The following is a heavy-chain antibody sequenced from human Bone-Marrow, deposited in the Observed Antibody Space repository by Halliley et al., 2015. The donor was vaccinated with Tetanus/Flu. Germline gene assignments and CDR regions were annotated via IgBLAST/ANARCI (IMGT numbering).Heavy chain of an antibody. Sequence: SLRLSCTASRFISSSMNWVRQAPGKGLEWVSAISLTGGTTFYADSVKGRFTISSANSKNTLYLQMNSLRVEDTAVYYCAKDSDEDKVLVPADYAFDVWGQGTMVTVSS. CDR1: RFISSS. J-gene: IGHJ3*01. V-gene: IGHV3-23*01. D-gene: IGHD2-2*01. CDR3: AKDSDEDKVLVPADYAFDV. CDR2: ISLTGGTT.